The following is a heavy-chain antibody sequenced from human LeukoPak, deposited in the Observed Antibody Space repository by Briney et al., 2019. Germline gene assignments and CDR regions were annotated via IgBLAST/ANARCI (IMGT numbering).Heavy chain of an antibody. Sequence: GGSLRLSCAASGFIFSNYSMSWVRQAPGKGLEWVSIIHGNGVSIYYADSVKGRFTISRDNSKNTVYLQMNSLRAEDTAMYYCAKRAPDPAWYPGPFDYWGQGILVTVSS. CDR1: GFIFSNYS. CDR3: AKRAPDPAWYPGPFDY. J-gene: IGHJ4*02. V-gene: IGHV3-23*01. CDR2: IHGNGVSI. D-gene: IGHD6-13*01.